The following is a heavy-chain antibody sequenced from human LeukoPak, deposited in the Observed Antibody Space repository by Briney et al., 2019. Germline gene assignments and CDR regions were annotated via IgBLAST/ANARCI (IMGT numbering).Heavy chain of an antibody. Sequence: ASVKVSCKASGYTFTSYGISWVRQAPGQGLEWMGWISAYNGNTNYAQKLQGRVTMTTDTSTSTAYMELSSLRSEDTAVYYCARGGQGYYDFWSGYYRIFDYWGQGTLVTVSS. J-gene: IGHJ4*02. V-gene: IGHV1-18*01. CDR3: ARGGQGYYDFWSGYYRIFDY. CDR1: GYTFTSYG. CDR2: ISAYNGNT. D-gene: IGHD3-3*01.